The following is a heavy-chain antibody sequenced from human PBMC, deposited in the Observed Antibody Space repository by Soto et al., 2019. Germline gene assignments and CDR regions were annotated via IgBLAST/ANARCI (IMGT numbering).Heavy chain of an antibody. V-gene: IGHV1-18*04. Sequence: QVQVMQSGAEVKKPGDSVKVSCKTSGYIFRAYGINWVRQAPGQGLEWMGWISGYSGNANLAQKFQGRVTMTTDKSTRTAYMELRRLRSDDTAVYYCAKRTSGTTWGESDYWGQGTLVTVSS. CDR1: GYIFRAYG. CDR2: ISGYSGNA. CDR3: AKRTSGTTWGESDY. J-gene: IGHJ4*02. D-gene: IGHD4-17*01.